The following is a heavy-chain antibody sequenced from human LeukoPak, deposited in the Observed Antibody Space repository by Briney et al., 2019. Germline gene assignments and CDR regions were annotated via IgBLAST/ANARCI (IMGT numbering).Heavy chain of an antibody. D-gene: IGHD3-10*01. J-gene: IGHJ4*02. CDR1: DGSISSRTFY. CDR2: IKSGDTT. Sequence: PSETLSLTCTVSDGSISSRTFYWGWIRQPPGRGLEWIGSIKSGDTTYYNASLKSRVTMFVDTSKKQVSLEVSSVTAADTAVYYCARQRPWFGEWAFDYWGRGTLVTVSS. CDR3: ARQRPWFGEWAFDY. V-gene: IGHV4-39*01.